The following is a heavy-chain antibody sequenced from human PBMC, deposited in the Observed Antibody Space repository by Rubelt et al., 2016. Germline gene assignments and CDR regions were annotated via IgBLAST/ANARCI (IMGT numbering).Heavy chain of an antibody. CDR2: INSDVSIT. D-gene: IGHD3-3*01. CDR1: GFTFSIYW. J-gene: IGHJ4*02. Sequence: GGGLVQPGGSLRLSCAASGFTFSIYWMHWVRQPPGKGLVWVSRINSDVSITNDADSVRGRFTISRDNAKNTLYLQMNSLRPEDTAVYYCARGSGYYTFDFWGQGTLVTVSS. V-gene: IGHV3-74*01. CDR3: ARGSGYYTFDF.